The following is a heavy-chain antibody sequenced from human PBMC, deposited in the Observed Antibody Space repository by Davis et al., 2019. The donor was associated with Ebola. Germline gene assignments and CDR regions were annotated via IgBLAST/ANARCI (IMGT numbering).Heavy chain of an antibody. CDR1: GYTFTSYA. J-gene: IGHJ5*02. CDR2: INAGNGNT. CDR3: ARGITMVRGVTWFDP. D-gene: IGHD3-10*01. V-gene: IGHV1-3*01. Sequence: AASVKVSCKTSGYTFTSYAMHWVRQAPGQRLEWMGWINAGNGNTNYAQKLQGRVTMTTDTSTSTAYMELRSLRSDDTAVYYCARGITMVRGVTWFDPWGQGTLVTVSS.